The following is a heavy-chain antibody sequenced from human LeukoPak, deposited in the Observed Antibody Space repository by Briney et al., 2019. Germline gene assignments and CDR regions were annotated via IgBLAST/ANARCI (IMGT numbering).Heavy chain of an antibody. J-gene: IGHJ4*02. CDR2: ISGSGENT. Sequence: GGSLRLSCGASGFSFSSYAMSWVRQAPGKGLEWVSSISGSGENTYYTDSVKGRFTISRDNFKSTLYLQMNSLRAEDTAVYYCAKTTGYSSGWFDSYFDYWGQGTLVTVSS. CDR1: GFSFSSYA. D-gene: IGHD6-19*01. V-gene: IGHV3-23*01. CDR3: AKTTGYSSGWFDSYFDY.